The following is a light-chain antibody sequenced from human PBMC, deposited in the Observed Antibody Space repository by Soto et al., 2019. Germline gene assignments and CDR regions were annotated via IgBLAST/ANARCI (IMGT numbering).Light chain of an antibody. CDR2: SNN. V-gene: IGLV1-47*01. J-gene: IGLJ3*02. CDR3: AAWDDSLSGLWV. Sequence: QSVLTQPPSASGTPGQRVTISCPGSSSNIGSNYVYWYQQLPGTAPKLLIYSNNQRPSGVPDRFSGSKSGTSASLAISGLRSEDEADYYCAAWDDSLSGLWVFGGGTKLTVL. CDR1: SSNIGSNY.